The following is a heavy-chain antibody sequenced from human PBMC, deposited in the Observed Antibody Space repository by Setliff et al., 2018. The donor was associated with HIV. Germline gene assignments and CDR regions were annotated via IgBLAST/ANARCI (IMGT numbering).Heavy chain of an antibody. Sequence: SETLSLTCTVSGEPFNGFYWTWIRQPPGKGLEWIGDVNPTGRPNYSPSLKSRVTMSLDTSKNQFSLNLKSVTAADTALYYCATTGQGRAYFDFWGQGSLVTVPQ. CDR1: GEPFNGFY. V-gene: IGHV4-34*01. J-gene: IGHJ4*02. CDR2: VNPTGRP. D-gene: IGHD2-21*01. CDR3: ATTGQGRAYFDF.